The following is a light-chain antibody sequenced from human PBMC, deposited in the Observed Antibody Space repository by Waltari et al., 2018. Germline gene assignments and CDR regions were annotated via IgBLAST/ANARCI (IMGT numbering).Light chain of an antibody. J-gene: IGKJ1*01. V-gene: IGKV1-39*01. CDR1: QTISSY. Sequence: DIQVTQSPSSLSASVGDRVTITCRASQTISSYLNWYQHRPGEAPKLLIYAASSLESGVPSRFRGSGSGTDFTLTISTLQHEDFATYFCQQRYSAPWTFGQGTKVENK. CDR3: QQRYSAPWT. CDR2: AAS.